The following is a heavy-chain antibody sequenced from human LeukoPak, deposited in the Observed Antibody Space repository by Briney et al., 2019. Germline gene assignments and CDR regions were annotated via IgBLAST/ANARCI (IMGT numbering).Heavy chain of an antibody. D-gene: IGHD3-22*01. J-gene: IGHJ3*02. CDR1: GGTFSSYG. Sequence: GASVKVSCKASGGTFSSYGISWVRQAPGQGLEWMGGIIPNSGGTNYAQKFQGRVAMTRDTSISTAYMELSRLRSDDTAVYYCASGFMGYDRSGYYDDAFDIWGQGTMVTVSS. CDR2: IIPNSGGT. V-gene: IGHV1-2*02. CDR3: ASGFMGYDRSGYYDDAFDI.